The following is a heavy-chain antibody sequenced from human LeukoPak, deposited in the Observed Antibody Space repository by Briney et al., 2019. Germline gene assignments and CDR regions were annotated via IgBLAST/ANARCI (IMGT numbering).Heavy chain of an antibody. CDR2: IYTSGST. CDR1: GGSISSYY. CDR3: ARNYYGSGSYWYFDY. V-gene: IGHV4-4*07. J-gene: IGHJ4*02. Sequence: SETLSLTCTVSGGSISSYYWSWIRQPAGKGLDWIGRIYTSGSTNYNPSLKSRVTMSVDTSKNKFSLKLSSVTAADTAVYYCARNYYGSGSYWYFDYWGQGTLVTVSS. D-gene: IGHD3-10*01.